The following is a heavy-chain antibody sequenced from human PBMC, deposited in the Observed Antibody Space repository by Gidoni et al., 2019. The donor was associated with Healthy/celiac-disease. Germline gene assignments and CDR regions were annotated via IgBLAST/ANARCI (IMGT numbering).Heavy chain of an antibody. Sequence: QVQLVESGGGVVQPGRSLRLSCAASGFTFSSYGMHWVRQAPGKGLEWVAVISYDGSNKYYADSVKGRFTISRDNSKNTLYLQMNSLRAEDTAVYYCAKDPTWEPTGHFDYWGQGTLVTVSS. D-gene: IGHD1-26*01. J-gene: IGHJ4*02. V-gene: IGHV3-30*18. CDR1: GFTFSSYG. CDR2: ISYDGSNK. CDR3: AKDPTWEPTGHFDY.